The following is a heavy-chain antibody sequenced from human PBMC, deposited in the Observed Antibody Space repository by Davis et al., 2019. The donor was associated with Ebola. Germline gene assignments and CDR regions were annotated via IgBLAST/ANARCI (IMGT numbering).Heavy chain of an antibody. J-gene: IGHJ4*02. Sequence: AASVKVSCKASGYTFTNYGITWVRQAPGQGLEWMGWINPHNGNTHYAQNVQGRVIMTSDTATTTAYMEAGSLRSDDTAVYYCARAQFPTTSDHWGQGTLVTVSS. CDR3: ARAQFPTTSDH. V-gene: IGHV1-18*04. D-gene: IGHD1-1*01. CDR2: INPHNGNT. CDR1: GYTFTNYG.